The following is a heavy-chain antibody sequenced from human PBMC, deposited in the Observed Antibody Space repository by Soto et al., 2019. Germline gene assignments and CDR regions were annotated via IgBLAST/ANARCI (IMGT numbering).Heavy chain of an antibody. CDR3: ARVYDILTSAWLDP. CDR1: GCTCSGYA. J-gene: IGHJ5*02. V-gene: IGHV3-23*01. Sequence: GGSQRVSCAAAGCTCSGYARRWVRKTPGKGLEWVSVISGSGGSTHYADSVKGRFTISRDDAKNSLYLQMNSLRVEDTAVYYCARVYDILTSAWLDPWGQGTLVTVSS. D-gene: IGHD3-9*01. CDR2: ISGSGGST.